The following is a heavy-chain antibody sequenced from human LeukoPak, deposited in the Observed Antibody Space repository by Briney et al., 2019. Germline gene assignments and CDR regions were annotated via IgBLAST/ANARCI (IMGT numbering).Heavy chain of an antibody. J-gene: IGHJ4*02. CDR2: VYHSGST. V-gene: IGHV4-39*07. Sequence: SETLSLTCTVSGDSISSGSYYWGWIRQPPGKGLEWIGSVYHSGSTHYSPSLKSRVTIAVDTSKNQFSLKLSSVTAAGTAVYYCARNDSSGYFDYWGQETLVTVSS. CDR1: GDSISSGSYY. CDR3: ARNDSSGYFDY. D-gene: IGHD3-22*01.